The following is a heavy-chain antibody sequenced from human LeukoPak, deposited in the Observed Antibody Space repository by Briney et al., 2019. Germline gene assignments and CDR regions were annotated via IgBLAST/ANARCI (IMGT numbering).Heavy chain of an antibody. CDR1: GFTFSSYE. CDR3: ARAGYCSGGSCYFDY. D-gene: IGHD2-15*01. V-gene: IGHV3-48*03. J-gene: IGHJ4*02. CDR2: ISSSGSTI. Sequence: PGGSLRLSCAASGFTFSSYEMNWVRQAPGKGLEWVSYISSSGSTIYYADSVKGRFTISRDNAKNSLYLQMNSLSAEDTAVYYCARAGYCSGGSCYFDYWGQGVQVFVSS.